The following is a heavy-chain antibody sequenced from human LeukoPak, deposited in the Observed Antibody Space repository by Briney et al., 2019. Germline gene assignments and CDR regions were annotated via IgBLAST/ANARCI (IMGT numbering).Heavy chain of an antibody. Sequence: PSETLSLTCSVSGGSISSSSYYWGWVRQPPGKGLEWIGNIYYSGRTYYNSPLKSRVTIYVDTSKNQFSLNLISVTAADTAVYYCARMAYESSGCLRAFDIWGQGTMVSVSS. CDR2: IYYSGRT. J-gene: IGHJ3*02. CDR1: GGSISSSSYY. D-gene: IGHD3-22*01. V-gene: IGHV4-39*01. CDR3: ARMAYESSGCLRAFDI.